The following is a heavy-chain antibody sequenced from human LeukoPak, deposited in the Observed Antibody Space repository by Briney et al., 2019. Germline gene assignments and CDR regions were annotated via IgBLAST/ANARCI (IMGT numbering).Heavy chain of an antibody. V-gene: IGHV4-34*01. D-gene: IGHD6-19*01. CDR3: ARGWLPRVFNDY. CDR2: INHSGST. CDR1: GGSFSGYY. Sequence: PSETLSLTCAVYGGSFSGYYWSWIRQPPGKGLEWIGEINHSGSTNYNPSLKSRVTISVDTSKNQFSLKLSSVTAADTAVYYCARGWLPRVFNDYWGQGTLDTVSS. J-gene: IGHJ4*02.